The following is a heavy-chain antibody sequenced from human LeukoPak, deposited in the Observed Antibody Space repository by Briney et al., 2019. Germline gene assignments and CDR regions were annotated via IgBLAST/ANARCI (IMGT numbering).Heavy chain of an antibody. Sequence: PSETLSLTCTVSGGSISSYYWSWIRQPAGKGLEWIGRIYTSGSTNYNPSLKSRVTMSVDTSKNQFSLKLSSVTAADTAVYYCARDLTPDRSLFYYYYMDVWGKGTTVTVSS. CDR3: ARDLTPDRSLFYYYYMDV. CDR2: IYTSGST. J-gene: IGHJ6*03. D-gene: IGHD3-9*01. V-gene: IGHV4-4*07. CDR1: GGSISSYY.